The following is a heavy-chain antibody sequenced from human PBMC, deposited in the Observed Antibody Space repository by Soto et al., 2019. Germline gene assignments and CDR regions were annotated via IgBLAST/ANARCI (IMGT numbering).Heavy chain of an antibody. V-gene: IGHV3-53*01. CDR1: GFTVSSNY. J-gene: IGHJ6*02. Sequence: EVQLVESGGGLIQPGGSLRLSCAASGFTVSSNYMSWVRQAPGKGLEWVSVIYSGGSTYYADSVKGRFTISRDNSKNTLDLQMNSLRAEDTVVYYCARVAGLGYYYYYGMDVWGQGTTVTVSS. CDR3: ARVAGLGYYYYYGMDV. CDR2: IYSGGST. D-gene: IGHD7-27*01.